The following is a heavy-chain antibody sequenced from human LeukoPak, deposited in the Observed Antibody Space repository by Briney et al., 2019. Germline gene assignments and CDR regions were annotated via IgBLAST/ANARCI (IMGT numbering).Heavy chain of an antibody. V-gene: IGHV4-59*08. D-gene: IGHD3-22*01. J-gene: IGHJ4*02. CDR1: GGSISSYY. Sequence: PSETLSLTCTVSGGSISSYYWSWIRQPPGKGLEWIGYIYYSGSTNYNPSLKSRVTISVDTSKNQFSLKLSSVTAADTAVYYCARYMIASVDYFDYWGQGTLVTVSS. CDR2: IYYSGST. CDR3: ARYMIASVDYFDY.